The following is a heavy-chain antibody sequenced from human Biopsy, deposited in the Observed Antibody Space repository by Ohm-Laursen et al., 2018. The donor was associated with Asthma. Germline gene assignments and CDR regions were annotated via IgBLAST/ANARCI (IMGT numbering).Heavy chain of an antibody. CDR2: ISFDGRYE. CDR3: ASRGGDFWSGYYMDY. V-gene: IGHV3-30*03. J-gene: IGHJ4*02. CDR1: GFSFGSFG. D-gene: IGHD3-3*01. Sequence: RSLRLSCTASGFSFGSFGMHWVRQVPGKGPEWVALISFDGRYEYYADSVKGRFTIFRDNPMKRLYLQMSSLTAEDTAVYYCASRGGDFWSGYYMDYWGQGTLVTVSS.